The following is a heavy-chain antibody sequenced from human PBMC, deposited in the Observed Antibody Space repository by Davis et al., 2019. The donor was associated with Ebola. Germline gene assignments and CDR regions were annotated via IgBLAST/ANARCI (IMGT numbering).Heavy chain of an antibody. CDR2: ISSSGGST. D-gene: IGHD6-6*01. CDR1: GFTFSSYA. Sequence: PGGSLRLSCAASGFTFSSYAMSWVRQAPGKGLEWVSAISSSGGSTYYADSVKGRFTISRDNSKNTLYLQMNSLRAQDTAVYYCAKAQRYSSSLDYWGQGTLVTVSS. CDR3: AKAQRYSSSLDY. V-gene: IGHV3-23*01. J-gene: IGHJ4*02.